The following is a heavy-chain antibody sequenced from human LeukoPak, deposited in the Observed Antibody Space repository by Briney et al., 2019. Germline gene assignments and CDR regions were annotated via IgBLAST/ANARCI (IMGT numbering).Heavy chain of an antibody. CDR1: GFTFDDYA. V-gene: IGHV3-9*01. Sequence: GGSLRLSCAASGFTFDDYAMHWVRQAPGKGLEWVSGISWNSGSIGYADSVKGRFTISRDNAKNSLYLQMNSLRAEDTALYYCAKDSGDSLVIITTLDYWGQGTLVTVSS. CDR2: ISWNSGSI. D-gene: IGHD3-9*01. CDR3: AKDSGDSLVIITTLDY. J-gene: IGHJ4*02.